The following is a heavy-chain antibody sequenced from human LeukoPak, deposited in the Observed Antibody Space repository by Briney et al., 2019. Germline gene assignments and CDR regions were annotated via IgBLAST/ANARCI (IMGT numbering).Heavy chain of an antibody. CDR2: ISWNGADT. V-gene: IGHV3-9*01. Sequence: PGGSLRLSCAASGFTFDDYAMHWVRQAPGKGLEWVSGISWNGADTGYADSVKGRFSISRDNAKNSLYLQMNNVRTEDTAFYYCAKDVRRGDAYNLKGYFQYWGQGTLVTVSS. J-gene: IGHJ1*01. D-gene: IGHD5-24*01. CDR1: GFTFDDYA. CDR3: AKDVRRGDAYNLKGYFQY.